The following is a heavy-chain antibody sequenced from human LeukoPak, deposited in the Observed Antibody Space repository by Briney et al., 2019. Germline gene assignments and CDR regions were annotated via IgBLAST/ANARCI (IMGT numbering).Heavy chain of an antibody. Sequence: GGSLRLSCAASGFTFSKYGMYWVRQAPGKGLEWVAFIRNDGRNKYYTDSVKGRFTISRDNSKNTLYLQMNSLRAEDTAVYYCAKDLNYGDLLDYWGQGTLVTVSS. J-gene: IGHJ4*02. CDR1: GFTFSKYG. V-gene: IGHV3-30*02. D-gene: IGHD4-17*01. CDR2: IRNDGRNK. CDR3: AKDLNYGDLLDY.